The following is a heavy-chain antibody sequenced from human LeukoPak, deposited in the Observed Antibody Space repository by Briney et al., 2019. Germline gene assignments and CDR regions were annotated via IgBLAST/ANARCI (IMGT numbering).Heavy chain of an antibody. CDR2: IYYSGST. CDR1: GGSISDSSYY. D-gene: IGHD3-3*01. CDR3: ARGGVIDRYYYYYYRDV. V-gene: IGHV4-39*07. Sequence: SETLSLTCTVSGGSISDSSYYWGWIRQPPGKGLEWIGSIYYSGSTYYNPSLKSRVTISVDTSKNQFSLKLSSVTAADTAVYYCARGGVIDRYYYYYYRDVWGKGTTVTVSS. J-gene: IGHJ6*03.